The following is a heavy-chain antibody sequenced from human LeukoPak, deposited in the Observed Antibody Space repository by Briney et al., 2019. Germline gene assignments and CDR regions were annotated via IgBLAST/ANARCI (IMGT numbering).Heavy chain of an antibody. CDR1: VYAFTSYG. V-gene: IGHV1-18*01. CDR2: ISAYNGNT. J-gene: IGHJ4*02. CDR3: ARHFSAAGRDPLEFDY. Sequence: AAVKVCCKASVYAFTSYGISWVRRAPGQGLEWMGWISAYNGNTNYAQKLQGRVTMTTDTSTSTAYMELRRLRPDDTAVYYCARHFSAAGRDPLEFDYGAQRTLVTVSS. D-gene: IGHD6-13*01.